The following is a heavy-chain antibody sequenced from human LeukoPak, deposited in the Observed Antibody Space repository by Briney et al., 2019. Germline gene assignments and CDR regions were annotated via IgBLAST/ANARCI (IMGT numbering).Heavy chain of an antibody. V-gene: IGHV1-69*05. D-gene: IGHD3-22*01. CDR3: ARALEYYDSSGYYYLFDY. CDR1: GGTFSSYA. J-gene: IGHJ4*02. Sequence: SVKVSCKASGGTFSSYAISWVRQAPGQGLEWMGGIIPIFGTANYAQKFQGRVTITTDESTSTAYMELSRLRSDDTAVYYCARALEYYDSSGYYYLFDYWGQGTLVTVSS. CDR2: IIPIFGTA.